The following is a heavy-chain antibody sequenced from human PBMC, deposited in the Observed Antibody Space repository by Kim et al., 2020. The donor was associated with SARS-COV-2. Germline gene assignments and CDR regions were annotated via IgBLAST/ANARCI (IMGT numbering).Heavy chain of an antibody. V-gene: IGHV4-61*01. CDR2: IYYSGST. CDR1: GGSVSSGSYY. J-gene: IGHJ6*02. D-gene: IGHD3-10*01. CDR3: ARNYYGSGSPKYYYYYYGMDV. Sequence: SETLSLTCTVSGGSVSSGSYYWSWIRQPPGKGLEWIGYIYYSGSTNYNPSLKSRVTISVDTSKNQFSLKLSSVTAADTAVYYCARNYYGSGSPKYYYYYYGMDVWGQGTTVTVSS.